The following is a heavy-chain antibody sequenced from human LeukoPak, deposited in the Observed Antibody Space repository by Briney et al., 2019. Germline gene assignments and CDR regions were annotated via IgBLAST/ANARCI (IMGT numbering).Heavy chain of an antibody. J-gene: IGHJ4*02. CDR2: ISGGGGST. V-gene: IGHV3-23*01. CDR3: AKTPLYYYGSGSYSDY. CDR1: GFTFSNYA. Sequence: GGSLRLSCAASGFTFSNYAMSWVRQAPGKGLEWVSAISGGGGSTYSADSVKGRFTISRDNSKNTLYLQMNSLRAEDTAVYYCAKTPLYYYGSGSYSDYWGQGTLVTVSS. D-gene: IGHD3-10*01.